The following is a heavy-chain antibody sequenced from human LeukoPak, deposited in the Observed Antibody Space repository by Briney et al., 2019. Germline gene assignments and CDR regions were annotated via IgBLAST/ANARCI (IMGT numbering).Heavy chain of an antibody. Sequence: SETLSLTCAVSGYSISSGYYWGWIRQPPGKGREWIGEINHSGSTNYNPSLKSRVTISVDTSKNQLSLKLSSVTAADTAVYYCARRGGLWFGELSFHYWGQGTLVTVSS. CDR2: INHSGST. J-gene: IGHJ4*02. CDR3: ARRGGLWFGELSFHY. CDR1: GYSISSGYY. V-gene: IGHV4-38-2*01. D-gene: IGHD3-10*01.